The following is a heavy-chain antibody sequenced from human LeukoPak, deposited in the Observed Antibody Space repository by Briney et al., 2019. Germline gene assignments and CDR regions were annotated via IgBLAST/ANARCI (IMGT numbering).Heavy chain of an antibody. V-gene: IGHV4-34*01. J-gene: IGHJ5*02. CDR2: INARGDT. CDR1: GWSFNDYY. CDR3: ARGQVPTARGYNWFDP. Sequence: SETLSLTCAVYGWSFNDYYWNWIRQPPGKGLEWIGEINARGDTNSNPSLKSRVTISVDTSKKQFSLRLTSLIAADTALYYCARGQVPTARGYNWFDPWGQGTLVTVSS. D-gene: IGHD2-2*01.